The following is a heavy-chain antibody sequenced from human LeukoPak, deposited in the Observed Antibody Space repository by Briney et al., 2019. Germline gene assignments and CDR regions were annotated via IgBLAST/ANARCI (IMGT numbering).Heavy chain of an antibody. J-gene: IGHJ6*02. V-gene: IGHV4-34*01. CDR2: IYHSGST. Sequence: SETLSLTCAVYGGSFSGYYWSWIRQPPGKGLEWIGEIYHSGSTNYNPSLKSRVTISVDMSKNQFSLKLSSVTDADTAMYYCARGRYYYGMDVWGQGTTVTVSS. CDR1: GGSFSGYY. CDR3: ARGRYYYGMDV.